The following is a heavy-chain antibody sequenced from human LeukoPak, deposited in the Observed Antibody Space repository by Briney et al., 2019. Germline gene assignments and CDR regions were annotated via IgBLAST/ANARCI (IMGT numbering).Heavy chain of an antibody. Sequence: SETLSLTCAVYGGSFSGYYWSWIRQPPGKGLGWIGEINHSGSTNYNPSLKSRVTISVDTSKNQFSLKLSSVTAADTAVYYCASQYPTVVTHDYWGQGTLVTVSS. CDR1: GGSFSGYY. CDR3: ASQYPTVVTHDY. V-gene: IGHV4-34*01. D-gene: IGHD4-17*01. J-gene: IGHJ4*02. CDR2: INHSGST.